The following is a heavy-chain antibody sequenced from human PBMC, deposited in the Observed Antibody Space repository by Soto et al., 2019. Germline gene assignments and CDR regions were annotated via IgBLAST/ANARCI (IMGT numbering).Heavy chain of an antibody. D-gene: IGHD3-3*01. Sequence: PSETLSLTCTVSGGSISSYYWSWIRQPPGKGLEWIGYIYYSGSTNYNPSLKSRVTISVDTSKNQFSLKLSSVTAADTAVYYCARDVLRSYGMDVWGQGTTVTVSS. J-gene: IGHJ6*02. V-gene: IGHV4-59*01. CDR1: GGSISSYY. CDR3: ARDVLRSYGMDV. CDR2: IYYSGST.